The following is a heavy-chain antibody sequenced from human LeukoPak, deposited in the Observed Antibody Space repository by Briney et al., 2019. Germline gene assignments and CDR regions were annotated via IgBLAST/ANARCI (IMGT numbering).Heavy chain of an antibody. Sequence: GGSLRLSCAASGLIFSSYNMNWLRQAPGKGLEWVSYISSDRKKIYYADSVKGRFTISRDNAKNSLYLQMNSLRAEDTAVYYCAREWAGGDSSAYPPFDYWGQGTLVTVSS. J-gene: IGHJ4*02. D-gene: IGHD3-22*01. CDR2: ISSDRKKI. CDR3: AREWAGGDSSAYPPFDY. CDR1: GLIFSSYN. V-gene: IGHV3-48*01.